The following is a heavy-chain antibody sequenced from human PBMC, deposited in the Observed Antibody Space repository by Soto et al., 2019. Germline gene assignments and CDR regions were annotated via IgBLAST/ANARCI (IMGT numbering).Heavy chain of an antibody. Sequence: SETLSLTCAVYGGSFSGYYWSWIRQPPGKGLEWIGEINHSGSTNYNPSLKSRVTISVDTSKNQFSLKLSSVTAADTAVYYCAISGFYGSGSYLNYFDYWGQGTLVTVSS. CDR2: INHSGST. V-gene: IGHV4-34*01. D-gene: IGHD3-10*01. CDR3: AISGFYGSGSYLNYFDY. CDR1: GGSFSGYY. J-gene: IGHJ4*02.